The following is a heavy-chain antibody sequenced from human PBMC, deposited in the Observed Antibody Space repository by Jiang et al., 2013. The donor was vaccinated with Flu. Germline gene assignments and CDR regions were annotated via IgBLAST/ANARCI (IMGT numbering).Heavy chain of an antibody. CDR1: GFTFSSYA. D-gene: IGHD3-22*01. CDR2: ISGSGGST. V-gene: IGHV3-23*01. Sequence: GGSLRLSCAASGFTFSSYAMSWVRQAPGKGLEWVSAISGSGGSTYYADSVKGRFTISRDNSKNTLYLQMNSLRAEDTAVYYCAKYTPTYYYDSSGSLSDAFDIWGQGTMVTVSS. J-gene: IGHJ3*02. CDR3: AKYTPTYYYDSSGSLSDAFDI.